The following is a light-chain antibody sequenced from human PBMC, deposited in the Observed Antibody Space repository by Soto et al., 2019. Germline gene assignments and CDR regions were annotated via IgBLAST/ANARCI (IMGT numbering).Light chain of an antibody. V-gene: IGKV1-17*01. Sequence: DIQMTQSPSSLSASVGDRVTITCRASQDIANDLGWYQKKPGKVPKRLIYAASSLQSGVPSRFSGSGSGTEFTLTISSLQPEDFATYYCLQHNSYPITCGQGPRLEIK. CDR2: AAS. CDR1: QDIAND. CDR3: LQHNSYPIT. J-gene: IGKJ5*01.